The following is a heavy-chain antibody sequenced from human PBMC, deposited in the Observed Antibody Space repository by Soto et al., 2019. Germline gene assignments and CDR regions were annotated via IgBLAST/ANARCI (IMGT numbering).Heavy chain of an antibody. CDR3: ARPPGYISDWHYFDL. CDR2: IYHSGST. V-gene: IGHV4-30-2*02. Sequence: SETLSLTCAVSGGSISSGGYSWSWIRQPPGKGLEWIGYIYHSGSTYYNPSLKSRVTISVDRSKNQFSLSSLMSEDTAVYYCARPPGYISDWHYFDLWGQGTQVTVSS. J-gene: IGHJ4*02. CDR1: GGSISSGGYS. D-gene: IGHD2-21*02.